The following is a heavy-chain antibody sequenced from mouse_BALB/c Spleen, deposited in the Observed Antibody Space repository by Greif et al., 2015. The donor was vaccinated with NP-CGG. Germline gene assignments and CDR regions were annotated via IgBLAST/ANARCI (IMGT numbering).Heavy chain of an antibody. CDR1: GFNIKDTY. V-gene: IGHV14-3*02. Sequence: VQLQQPGAELVKPGASVKLSCTASGFNIKDTYMHWVKQRPEQGLEWIGRIDPANGNTKYDPKFQGKATITADTSSNTAYLQLSSLTSEDTAVYYGARVITGYWYFDVWGAGTTVTVSS. CDR2: IDPANGNT. D-gene: IGHD2-4*01. J-gene: IGHJ1*01. CDR3: ARVITGYWYFDV.